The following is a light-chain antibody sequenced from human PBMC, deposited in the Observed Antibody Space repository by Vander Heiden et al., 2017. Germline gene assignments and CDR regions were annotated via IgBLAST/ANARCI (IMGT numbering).Light chain of an antibody. V-gene: IGKV1-33*01. J-gene: IGKJ4*01. CDR1: HGITTY. CDR3: QQYDNAPLT. CDR2: DAS. Sequence: DIQMTQAPSSLSASVGDRVTITCQASHGITTYLNWFQQKPGKAPKSQIYDASNLKTGVPSRFSGSGSGTHFTLTISSLQPEDSATYYCQQYDNAPLTFGGGTKVEIK.